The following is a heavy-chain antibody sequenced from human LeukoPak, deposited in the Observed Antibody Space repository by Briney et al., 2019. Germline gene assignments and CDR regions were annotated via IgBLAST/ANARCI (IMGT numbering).Heavy chain of an antibody. CDR2: ISWNSGSI. CDR3: ARTPSYCSGGRCYVSHYFDY. V-gene: IGHV3-9*01. J-gene: IGHJ4*02. Sequence: PGRSLRLSCAASGFTFDDYAMHWVRQAPGKGLEWASGISWNSGSIGYADSVKGRFTISRDNAKNSLYLQMNSLRAEDTASYYCARTPSYCSGGRCYVSHYFDYWGQGTLATVSS. CDR1: GFTFDDYA. D-gene: IGHD2-15*01.